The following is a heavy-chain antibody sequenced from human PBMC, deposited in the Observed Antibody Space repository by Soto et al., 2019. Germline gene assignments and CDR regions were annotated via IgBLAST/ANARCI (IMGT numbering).Heavy chain of an antibody. CDR3: ARDSGYGSGASVNHYLDY. J-gene: IGHJ4*01. D-gene: IGHD3-10*01. Sequence: PSPTLSLTCAISGDSVSSNSAAWNWIRQSPSRGLEWLGRTYYRSKWYDDYAVSVKSRITINPDTSKNQFSLQLNSVTPEDTAVYYCARDSGYGSGASVNHYLDYWGHGTLVTVSS. CDR1: GDSVSSNSAA. V-gene: IGHV6-1*01. CDR2: TYYRSKWYD.